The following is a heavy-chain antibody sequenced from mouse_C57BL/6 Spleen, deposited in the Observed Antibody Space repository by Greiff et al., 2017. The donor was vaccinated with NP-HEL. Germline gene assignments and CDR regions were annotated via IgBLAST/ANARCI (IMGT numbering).Heavy chain of an antibody. CDR1: GYAFSSYW. CDR2: LYPGDGDT. J-gene: IGHJ4*01. CDR3: ARDYSNLYYAMDY. D-gene: IGHD2-5*01. V-gene: IGHV1-80*01. Sequence: QVQLQQSGAELVKPGASVKISCKASGYAFSSYWMNWVKQRPGKGLEWIGQLYPGDGDTNYNGKFKGKATLTADKSSSTAYMQLSSLTSEDSAVYFCARDYSNLYYAMDYWGQGTSGTVSS.